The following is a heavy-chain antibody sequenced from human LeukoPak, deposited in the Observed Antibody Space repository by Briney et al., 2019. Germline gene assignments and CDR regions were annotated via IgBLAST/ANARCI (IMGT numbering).Heavy chain of an antibody. J-gene: IGHJ6*02. D-gene: IGHD3-3*01. Sequence: PGGSLRLSCAASGFTFSSYSMTWVRQAPGKGLEWVSSISSSSSYIYYADSVKGRFTISRDNAKNSLYLQMNSLRAEDTAVYYCASSRTDKRFLEWLPYYGMDVWGQGTTVTVSS. V-gene: IGHV3-21*01. CDR2: ISSSSSYI. CDR1: GFTFSSYS. CDR3: ASSRTDKRFLEWLPYYGMDV.